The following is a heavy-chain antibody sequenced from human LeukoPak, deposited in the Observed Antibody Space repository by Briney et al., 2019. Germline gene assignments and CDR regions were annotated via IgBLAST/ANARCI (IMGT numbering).Heavy chain of an antibody. CDR2: ISSDGSNK. Sequence: GGSLRLSCVVSGFTFSNCGMHWVRQAPGKGLEWVAVISSDGSNKYYADSVKGRFTISRDSYKSTLYLHMNNLRAEDTATYFCAKDAEGIRYFDWLLDFWGQGTLVTVSS. J-gene: IGHJ4*02. CDR3: AKDAEGIRYFDWLLDF. D-gene: IGHD3-9*01. V-gene: IGHV3-30*18. CDR1: GFTFSNCG.